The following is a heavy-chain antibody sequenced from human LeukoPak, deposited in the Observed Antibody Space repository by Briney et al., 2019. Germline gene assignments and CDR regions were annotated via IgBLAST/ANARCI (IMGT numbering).Heavy chain of an antibody. J-gene: IGHJ4*02. CDR3: AKDHPAYSYGYSDY. D-gene: IGHD5-18*01. CDR1: GFTFSSNG. Sequence: GRSLRLSCAASGFTFSSNGMHWVRQAPGKGLEWVAVISYDGSNKYYADSVKGRFTISRDNSKNTLYLQMNSLRAEDTAVYYCAKDHPAYSYGYSDYWGQGTLVTVSS. V-gene: IGHV3-30*18. CDR2: ISYDGSNK.